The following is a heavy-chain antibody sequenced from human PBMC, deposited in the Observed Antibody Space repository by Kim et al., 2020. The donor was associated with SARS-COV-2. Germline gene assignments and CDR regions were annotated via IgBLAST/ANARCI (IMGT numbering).Heavy chain of an antibody. CDR3: ARGPDYGGWYFDL. J-gene: IGHJ2*01. D-gene: IGHD4-17*01. Sequence: SETLSLTCAVSGGSISSGGYSWSWIRQPPGKGLEWIGYIYHSGSTYYNPSLKSRVTISVDRSKNQFSLKLSSVTAADTAVYYCARGPDYGGWYFDLWGRGTLVTVSS. V-gene: IGHV4-30-2*01. CDR1: GGSISSGGYS. CDR2: IYHSGST.